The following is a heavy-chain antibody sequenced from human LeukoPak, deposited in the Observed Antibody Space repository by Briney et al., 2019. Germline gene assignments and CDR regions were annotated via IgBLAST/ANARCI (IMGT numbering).Heavy chain of an antibody. CDR3: ARGGEWYYDSSSYRLFAH. Sequence: GASVNVSCKASGYRVTGYYLHWVRQAPGQRLEWMGWIKPSSGGTVYAQKFQGRVTVTRDTSVSTAHMELSKLGSDDTAVYYCARGGEWYYDSSSYRLFAHWGQGTLVTVSS. CDR2: IKPSSGGT. CDR1: GYRVTGYY. J-gene: IGHJ1*01. V-gene: IGHV1-2*02. D-gene: IGHD3-22*01.